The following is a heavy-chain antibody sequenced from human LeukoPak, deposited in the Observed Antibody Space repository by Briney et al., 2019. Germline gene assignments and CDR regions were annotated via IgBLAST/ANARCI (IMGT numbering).Heavy chain of an antibody. J-gene: IGHJ4*02. CDR1: GFTFSSYA. CDR2: ISGSGGNT. V-gene: IGHV3-23*01. Sequence: GSLRLSCAASGFTFSSYAMSWVRQAPGKGLEWVSAISGSGGNTYYADSVKGRFTISRDNSKNTLCLQMNSLIAEDTGVYYCANLSPSQAGNYYNGDYWGQGTLVTVSS. CDR3: ANLSPSQAGNYYNGDY. D-gene: IGHD3-10*01.